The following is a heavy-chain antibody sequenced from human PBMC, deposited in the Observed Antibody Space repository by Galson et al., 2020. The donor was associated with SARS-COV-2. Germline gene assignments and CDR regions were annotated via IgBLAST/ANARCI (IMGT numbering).Heavy chain of an antibody. Sequence: ASVKVSCKASGYTFTSYGISWVRQAPGQGLEWMGWISAYNGNTNYAQKLQGRVTMTTDTSTSTAYMELRSLRSDDTAVYYCARGRGMTTVTASWFDPWGQGTLVTVSS. CDR3: ARGRGMTTVTASWFDP. J-gene: IGHJ5*02. V-gene: IGHV1-18*04. CDR1: GYTFTSYG. D-gene: IGHD4-17*01. CDR2: ISAYNGNT.